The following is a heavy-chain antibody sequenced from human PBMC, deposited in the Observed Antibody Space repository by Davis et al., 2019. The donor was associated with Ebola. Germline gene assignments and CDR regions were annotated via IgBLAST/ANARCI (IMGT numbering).Heavy chain of an antibody. D-gene: IGHD4-23*01. Sequence: GGSLRLSCAASGFTFSSYGMHWVRQAPGKGLEWVAVISYDGSNKYYADSVKGRFTISRDYSKNTLYLQMNSLRAEDTAVYYCAKDLTYGGNSYWGQGTLVTVSS. J-gene: IGHJ4*02. CDR2: ISYDGSNK. CDR1: GFTFSSYG. V-gene: IGHV3-30*18. CDR3: AKDLTYGGNSY.